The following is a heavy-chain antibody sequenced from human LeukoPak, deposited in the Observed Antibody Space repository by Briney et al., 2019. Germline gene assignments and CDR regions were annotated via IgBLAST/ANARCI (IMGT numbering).Heavy chain of an antibody. J-gene: IGHJ6*02. CDR2: ISSSSYI. V-gene: IGHV3-21*01. D-gene: IGHD3-10*01. CDR1: GFTFSSYS. CDR3: ARDKGVTMVRGVTAYYYYYGMDV. Sequence: NPGGSLRLSCAASGFTFSSYSMNWVRQAPGKGLEWVSSISSSSYIYYADSVKGRFTISRDNAKNSLYLQMNSLRAEDTAVYYCARDKGVTMVRGVTAYYYYYGMDVWGQGTTVTVSS.